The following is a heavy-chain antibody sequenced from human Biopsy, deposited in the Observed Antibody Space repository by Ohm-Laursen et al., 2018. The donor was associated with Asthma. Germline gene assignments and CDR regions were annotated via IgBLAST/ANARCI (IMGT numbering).Heavy chain of an antibody. CDR1: GFAVSRDY. D-gene: IGHD4-23*01. V-gene: IGHV3-53*01. Sequence: SLRLSCAASGFAVSRDYMFWVRQAPGKGLEWVSVIYSGGTSHTADSVRGRFTISRDYSKNTLYLQMNSLRAEDTAVYYCARAYGGSFFSGSFDIWGQGTMVTVSS. J-gene: IGHJ3*02. CDR2: IYSGGTS. CDR3: ARAYGGSFFSGSFDI.